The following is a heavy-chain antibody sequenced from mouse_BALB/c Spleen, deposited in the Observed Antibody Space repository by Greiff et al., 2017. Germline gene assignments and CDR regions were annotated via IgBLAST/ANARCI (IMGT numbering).Heavy chain of an antibody. CDR2: IDPETGGT. CDR1: GYTFTDYE. Sequence: QVQLKESGAELVRPGASVTLSCKASGYTFTDYEMHWVKQTPVHGLEWIGAIDPETGGTAYNQKFKGKATLTADKSSSTAYMELRSLTSEDSAVYYCTRGYGNYWYFDVWGAGTTVTVSS. CDR3: TRGYGNYWYFDV. D-gene: IGHD2-10*02. J-gene: IGHJ1*01. V-gene: IGHV1-15*01.